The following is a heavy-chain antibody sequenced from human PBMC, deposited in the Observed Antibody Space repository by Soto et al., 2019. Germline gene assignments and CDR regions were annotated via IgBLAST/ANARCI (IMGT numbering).Heavy chain of an antibody. V-gene: IGHV1-69*04. Sequence: SVKVSCKASGGTFSSYTISWVRQAPGQGLEWMGRIIPILGIANYAQKFQGRVTITADKSTSTAYMELSSLRSEDTAVYYCARDGDILTGYYTDYYYMDVWGKGTTVTVSS. D-gene: IGHD3-9*01. J-gene: IGHJ6*03. CDR1: GGTFSSYT. CDR3: ARDGDILTGYYTDYYYMDV. CDR2: IIPILGIA.